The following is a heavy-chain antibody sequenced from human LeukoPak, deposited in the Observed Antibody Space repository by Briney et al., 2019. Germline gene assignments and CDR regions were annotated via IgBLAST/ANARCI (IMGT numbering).Heavy chain of an antibody. V-gene: IGHV3-23*01. CDR3: AKRRSSTWYYFDY. J-gene: IGHJ4*02. Sequence: QPGGSLRLSCAASGFTFSSYAMSWVRQAPGKGLEWVSAISDSGGSTNYADSVKGRFTISRDNSKNTLYLQMNSLRAEDTAVYYCAKRRSSTWYYFDYWGQGTLVTVSS. D-gene: IGHD6-13*01. CDR2: ISDSGGST. CDR1: GFTFSSYA.